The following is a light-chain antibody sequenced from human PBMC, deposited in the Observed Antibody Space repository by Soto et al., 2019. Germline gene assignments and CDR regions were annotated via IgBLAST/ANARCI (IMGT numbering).Light chain of an antibody. J-gene: IGKJ4*01. CDR2: GAS. V-gene: IGKV3-15*01. Sequence: VMSISPATLSVYTGERATLSCRASHRVSSYLAWYQQRPGQAPRLLIYGASTRATGIPARFSGSASGTEFTLTISSLQSEDVAIYYCQVYNNWPLTFGGGTKVDI. CDR3: QVYNNWPLT. CDR1: HRVSSY.